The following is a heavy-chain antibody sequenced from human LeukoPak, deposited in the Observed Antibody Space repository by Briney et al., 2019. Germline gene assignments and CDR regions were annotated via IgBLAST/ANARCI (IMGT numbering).Heavy chain of an antibody. Sequence: PSETLSLTCTVSGGSISTYYWSWIRQPPGKGLEWIGSIYYSGSTNYNPSLKSRVTISVDTSKNQFSLKLSSVTAADTAVYYCARRVPSNYNDYWGQGTLVTVSS. D-gene: IGHD4-11*01. J-gene: IGHJ4*02. CDR3: ARRVPSNYNDY. CDR1: GGSISTYY. V-gene: IGHV4-59*01. CDR2: IYYSGST.